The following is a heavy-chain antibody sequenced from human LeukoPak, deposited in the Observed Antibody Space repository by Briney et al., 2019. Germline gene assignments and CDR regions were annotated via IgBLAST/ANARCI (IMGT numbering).Heavy chain of an antibody. J-gene: IGHJ3*02. CDR2: ISGSGGST. CDR1: EFTFSSYG. D-gene: IGHD4-17*01. V-gene: IGHV3-23*01. CDR3: ARDPNGDYIGTFDM. Sequence: GGCLRLSCAVSEFTFSSYGMSWVRQAPGKGLEWVSSISGSGGSTQYADSVQGRFAISRDNSKNTLYLQMNSLRVEDTAVYFCARDPNGDYIGTFDMWGRGTMVSVSS.